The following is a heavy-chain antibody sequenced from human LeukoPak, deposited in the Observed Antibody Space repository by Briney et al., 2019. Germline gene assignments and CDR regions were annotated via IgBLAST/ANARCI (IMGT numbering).Heavy chain of an antibody. CDR1: GFIFSDYS. J-gene: IGHJ4*02. CDR3: ASSPNPTRYSYDPTDY. D-gene: IGHD5-18*01. CDR2: ISISTTYI. Sequence: GGSLRLSCAASGFIFSDYSMNWVRQAPGKGLEWVAPISISTTYIDYADSVKGRFTISRDNAKNSLYLQMNSLRAEDTAVYYCASSPNPTRYSYDPTDYWGQGTLVTVSS. V-gene: IGHV3-21*01.